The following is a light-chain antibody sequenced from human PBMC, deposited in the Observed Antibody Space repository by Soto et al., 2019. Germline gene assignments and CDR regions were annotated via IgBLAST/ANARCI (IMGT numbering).Light chain of an antibody. CDR2: TAS. CDR3: QQYNSAWT. Sequence: DIQMTQSPSTLSASVGDRVTITCRASQSVSSWLAWYQQKPGKAPNLLIYTASSLESGVPSRFSGSGSGTEFTLTISSLQPDEFATDYCQQYNSAWTFGQGTTVEIK. V-gene: IGKV1-5*03. CDR1: QSVSSW. J-gene: IGKJ1*01.